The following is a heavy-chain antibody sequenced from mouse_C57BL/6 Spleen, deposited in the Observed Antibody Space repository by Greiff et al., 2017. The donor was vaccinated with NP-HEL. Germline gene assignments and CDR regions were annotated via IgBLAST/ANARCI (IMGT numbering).Heavy chain of an antibody. CDR2: IDPETGGT. CDR3: TRDSNSPSYFDY. D-gene: IGHD2-5*01. V-gene: IGHV1-15*01. CDR1: GYTFTDYE. J-gene: IGHJ2*01. Sequence: QVQLKQSGAELVRPGASVTLSCKASGYTFTDYEMHWVKQTPVHGLEWIGAIDPETGGTAYNQKFKGKAILTADKSSSTAYMELRSLTSEDSAVYYCTRDSNSPSYFDYWGQGTTLTVSS.